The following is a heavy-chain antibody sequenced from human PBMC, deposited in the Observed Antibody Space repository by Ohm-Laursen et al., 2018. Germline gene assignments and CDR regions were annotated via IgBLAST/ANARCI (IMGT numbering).Heavy chain of an antibody. CDR3: AKDIKGTYLNYFDL. V-gene: IGHV3-9*01. D-gene: IGHD1-7*01. Sequence: SLRLSCTASGFTFDNYAMHWVRQAPGKGLEWVSGITWNANSIAYADSVKGRFTISRDNARNSLYLQMNSLRAEDTAFYYCAKDIKGTYLNYFDLWGRGTLVTVSS. J-gene: IGHJ2*01. CDR1: GFTFDNYA. CDR2: ITWNANSI.